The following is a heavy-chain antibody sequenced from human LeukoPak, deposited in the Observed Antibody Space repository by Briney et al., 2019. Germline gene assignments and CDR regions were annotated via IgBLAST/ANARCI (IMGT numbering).Heavy chain of an antibody. V-gene: IGHV4-30-2*01. D-gene: IGHD1-26*01. Sequence: PSETVSLTCAVSGVPISSGGYSWAWLRQPPGRGLEWIGYIFQSGSPSYNPSLRSRVTISVDTPRNQFSLKLNSVTAADTAMYYCARDRAGLGLLDFWGPGTMVSVSS. CDR3: ARDRAGLGLLDF. CDR1: GVPISSGGYS. CDR2: IFQSGSP. J-gene: IGHJ3*01.